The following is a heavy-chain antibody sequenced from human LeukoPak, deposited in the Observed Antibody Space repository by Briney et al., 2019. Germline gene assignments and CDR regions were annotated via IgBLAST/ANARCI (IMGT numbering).Heavy chain of an antibody. J-gene: IGHJ3*02. D-gene: IGHD6-19*01. CDR1: GGSISSGGYY. Sequence: PSETLSLTCTVSGGSISSGGYYWSWIRQPPGKGLEWIGYIHHSGSTQNNPSLKSRVTISVDWSKNQFSLKLSSVTAADTAVYYCARRPLQSEVAFDIWGQGTMVTVSS. CDR3: ARRPLQSEVAFDI. V-gene: IGHV4-30-2*01. CDR2: IHHSGST.